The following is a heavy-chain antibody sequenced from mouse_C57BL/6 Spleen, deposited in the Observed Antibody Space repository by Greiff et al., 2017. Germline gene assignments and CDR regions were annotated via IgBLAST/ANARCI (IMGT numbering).Heavy chain of an antibody. J-gene: IGHJ4*01. CDR3: ARVPYYSNPYAMDY. CDR1: GYTFTDYN. CDR2: INPNNGGT. V-gene: IGHV1-18*01. D-gene: IGHD2-5*01. Sequence: VQLQQSGPELVKPGASVKIPCKASGYTFTDYNMDWVKQSHGKSLEWIGDINPNNGGTIYNQKFKGKATLTVDKSSSTAYMELRSLTSEDTAVYYCARVPYYSNPYAMDYWGQGTSVTVSS.